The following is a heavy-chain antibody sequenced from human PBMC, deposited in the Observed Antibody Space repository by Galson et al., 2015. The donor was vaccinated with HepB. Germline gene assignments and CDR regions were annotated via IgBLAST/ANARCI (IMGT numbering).Heavy chain of an antibody. CDR3: ATGGGLWFGELWKYYFDY. Sequence: SLRLSCAASGFTFSSYAMSWVRQAPGKGLEWVSAISGSGGGTYYADSVKGRFTISRDNSKNTLYLQMNSLRAEDTAVYYCATGGGLWFGELWKYYFDYWGQGTLVTVSS. CDR1: GFTFSSYA. CDR2: ISGSGGGT. D-gene: IGHD3-10*01. V-gene: IGHV3-23*01. J-gene: IGHJ4*02.